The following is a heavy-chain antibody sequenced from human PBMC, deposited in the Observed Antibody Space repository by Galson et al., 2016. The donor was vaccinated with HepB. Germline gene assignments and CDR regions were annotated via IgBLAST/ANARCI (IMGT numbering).Heavy chain of an antibody. J-gene: IGHJ4*02. D-gene: IGHD6-6*01. Sequence: CAISGDSVSSNTAAWNWIRQSPSRGLEWLGRTYFRSKWYNYYTMSVKSRIIISPDTSKNQFSLQLNSATPEDTAVYSCARDVGSTLAARSFDYWGQGTLVTVSS. CDR2: TYFRSKWYN. CDR1: GDSVSSNTAA. V-gene: IGHV6-1*01. CDR3: ARDVGSTLAARSFDY.